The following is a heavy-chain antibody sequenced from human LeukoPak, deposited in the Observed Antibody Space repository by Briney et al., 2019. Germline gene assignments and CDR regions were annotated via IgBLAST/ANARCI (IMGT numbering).Heavy chain of an antibody. D-gene: IGHD3-22*01. CDR3: ARALYYYDSSGSLDY. V-gene: IGHV1-46*01. J-gene: IGHJ4*02. Sequence: ASVKVSCKASGYTFTSYYIHWVRQAPGQGLEWMGIINPSGGSTSYTQKFQGRVTMTRDTSTSTVYMELSSLRSEDTAVYYCARALYYYDSSGSLDYWGQGTLVTVSS. CDR1: GYTFTSYY. CDR2: INPSGGST.